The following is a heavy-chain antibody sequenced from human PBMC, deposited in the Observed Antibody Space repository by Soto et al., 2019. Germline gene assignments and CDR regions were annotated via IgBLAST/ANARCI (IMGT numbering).Heavy chain of an antibody. D-gene: IGHD6-13*01. V-gene: IGHV1-18*01. J-gene: IGHJ6*03. Sequence: ASVKVSCKASGYTFTSYGISRVRQAPGQGLEWMGWISAYNGNTNYAQKLQGRVTMTTDTSTSTAYMELRSLRSDDTAVYYCARDIAGSSWPYYYYYYMDVWGKGTTVTVSS. CDR2: ISAYNGNT. CDR3: ARDIAGSSWPYYYYYYMDV. CDR1: GYTFTSYG.